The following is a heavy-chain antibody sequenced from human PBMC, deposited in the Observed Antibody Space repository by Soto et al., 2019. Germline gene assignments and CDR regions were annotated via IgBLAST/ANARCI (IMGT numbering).Heavy chain of an antibody. D-gene: IGHD6-6*01. V-gene: IGHV3-30*18. J-gene: IGHJ4*02. CDR3: AKRIGSSSDY. CDR1: GFTFSSYG. Sequence: SLRLSCAASGFTFSSYGMHWVRQAPGKGLEWVAVISYDGSNKYYADSVKGRFTISRDNSKNTLYLQMNSLRAEDTAVYYCAKRIGSSSDYWGQGTLVTVSS. CDR2: ISYDGSNK.